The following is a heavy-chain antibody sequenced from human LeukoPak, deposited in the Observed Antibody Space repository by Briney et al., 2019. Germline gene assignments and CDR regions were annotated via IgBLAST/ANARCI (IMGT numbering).Heavy chain of an antibody. V-gene: IGHV1-2*02. D-gene: IGHD6-13*01. CDR3: AGSSWYGRLHGRFDP. CDR1: GYTFTGYY. CDR2: INPNSGGT. J-gene: IGHJ5*02. Sequence: ASVKVSCKASGYTFTGYYMHWVRQAPGQGLEWMGWINPNSGGTNYAQKFQGRVTMTRDTSISTAYMELSRLRSDDTAVYYCAGSSWYGRLHGRFDPWGQGTLVTVSS.